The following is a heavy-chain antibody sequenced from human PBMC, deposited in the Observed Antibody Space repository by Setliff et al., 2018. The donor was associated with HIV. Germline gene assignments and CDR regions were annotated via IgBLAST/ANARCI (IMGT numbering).Heavy chain of an antibody. D-gene: IGHD4-17*01. CDR2: VNWNGSDI. J-gene: IGHJ4*02. V-gene: IGHV3-20*04. Sequence: GGSLRLSCAASGFSFDDYGMIWVRQAPGKGPEWVSGVNWNGSDITYADSVKGRFIISRDNAKNTLYLHMHTLRAEDTAVYYCARAPPTTVVNFFDSWGQGTLVTVSS. CDR3: ARAPPTTVVNFFDS. CDR1: GFSFDDYG.